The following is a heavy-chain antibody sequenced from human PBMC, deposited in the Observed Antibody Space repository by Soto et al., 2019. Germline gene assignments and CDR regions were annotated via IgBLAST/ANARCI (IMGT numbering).Heavy chain of an antibody. CDR2: ISSSGSTI. J-gene: IGHJ4*02. CDR1: GFTFSSYE. Sequence: PGGSLRLSCAASGFTFSSYEMNWVRQAPGKGLEWVSYISSSGSTIYYADSVKGRFTISRDNAKNSLYLQMNSLRAEDTAVYYRARAIAVASDYWGQGTLVTVSS. V-gene: IGHV3-48*03. CDR3: ARAIAVASDY. D-gene: IGHD6-19*01.